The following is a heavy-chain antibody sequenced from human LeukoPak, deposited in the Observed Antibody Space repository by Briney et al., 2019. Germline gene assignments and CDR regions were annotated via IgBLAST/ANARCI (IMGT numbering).Heavy chain of an antibody. Sequence: SETLSLPCTVSGGSISSYYWSWIRQPPGKGLEWIGYIYYSGSTNYNASLTNRVTISVDTSKNQFSLKLSSVTAADTAVYYCAREVGYCSGGSCYSYFDYWGQGTLVTVSS. D-gene: IGHD2-15*01. V-gene: IGHV4-59*01. CDR1: GGSISSYY. J-gene: IGHJ4*02. CDR2: IYYSGST. CDR3: AREVGYCSGGSCYSYFDY.